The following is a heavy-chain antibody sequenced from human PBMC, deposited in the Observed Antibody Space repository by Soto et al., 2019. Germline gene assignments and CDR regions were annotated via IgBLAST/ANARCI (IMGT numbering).Heavy chain of an antibody. CDR1: EFSFISYP. CDR2: ITNRGTHT. CDR3: ARAHEVAWFDS. J-gene: IGHJ5*01. D-gene: IGHD2-15*01. Sequence: EVQLMESGGGRFHPGEPLRLSCTPSEFSFISYPMNWVAQPQGKGLQWVASITNRGTHTYSADSVKGRFTISRDNDKNSLYLQMNNLRAEDTATYYCARAHEVAWFDSWGLGALVTVTS. V-gene: IGHV3-21*02.